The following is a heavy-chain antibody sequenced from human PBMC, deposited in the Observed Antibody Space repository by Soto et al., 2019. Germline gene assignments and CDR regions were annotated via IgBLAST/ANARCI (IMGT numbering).Heavy chain of an antibody. CDR1: GFTFSNAW. V-gene: IGHV3-15*01. CDR3: ITVEVPACTKDCGYYYYYLDV. D-gene: IGHD2-2*01. J-gene: IGHJ6*03. Sequence: PGGSLRLSCEGSGFTFSNAWMSWVRQAPGKGLEWVGRIKSKIDDETTEYAAPVKGRFTISRDDSKNTLYLQMNSLKTEDTAMYYCITVEVPACTKDCGYYYYYLDVCGKGTTVTVSS. CDR2: IKSKIDDETT.